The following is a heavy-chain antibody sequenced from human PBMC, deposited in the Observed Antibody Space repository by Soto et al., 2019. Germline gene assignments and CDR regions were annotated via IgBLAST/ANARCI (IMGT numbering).Heavy chain of an antibody. Sequence: QVQLVQSGAEVKKPGSSVKVSCKASGGTFSSYAISWVRQAPGQGLEWMGGINPIFGTANYAQKFQGRVTITAEESTSTAYMELSRLRSEDTAVYYCARVRGAAPFFRVSGAMGVWGQGTTVTVSS. CDR1: GGTFSSYA. J-gene: IGHJ6*02. CDR3: ARVRGAAPFFRVSGAMGV. CDR2: INPIFGTA. V-gene: IGHV1-69*01. D-gene: IGHD6-6*01.